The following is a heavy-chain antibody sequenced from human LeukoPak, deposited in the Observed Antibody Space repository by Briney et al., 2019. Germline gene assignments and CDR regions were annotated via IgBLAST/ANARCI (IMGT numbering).Heavy chain of an antibody. CDR3: ATVGYSGYDRVY. J-gene: IGHJ4*02. Sequence: ASVKVSCKVSGYTLTELSMHWVRQAPGKGLEWMGGFDPEDGETIHAQKFQGRVTMTEDTSTDTAYMELSSLRSEDTAVYYCATVGYSGYDRVYWGQGTLVTVSS. D-gene: IGHD5-12*01. CDR2: FDPEDGET. CDR1: GYTLTELS. V-gene: IGHV1-24*01.